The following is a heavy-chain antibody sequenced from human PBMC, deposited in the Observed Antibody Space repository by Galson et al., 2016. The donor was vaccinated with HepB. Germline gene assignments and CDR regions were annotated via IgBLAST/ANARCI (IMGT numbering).Heavy chain of an antibody. CDR1: GYTFTNYL. CDR3: ARHRGYGDYDAFDV. Sequence: QSGAEVKKPGESLRISCKASGYTFTNYLIGWVRQMPGKGLEWMGFIYPGDSNTRYSASFQGQVTVSADKSNTTAYLQWSDLKASDTATYYCARHRGYGDYDAFDVWGQGTLVTVSS. V-gene: IGHV5-51*01. D-gene: IGHD4-17*01. J-gene: IGHJ3*01. CDR2: IYPGDSNT.